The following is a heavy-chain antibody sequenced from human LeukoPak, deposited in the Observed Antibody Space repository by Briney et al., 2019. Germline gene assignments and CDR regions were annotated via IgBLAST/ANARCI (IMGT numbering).Heavy chain of an antibody. D-gene: IGHD4-11*01. CDR1: GGSISSYY. CDR3: VRDRRESSKPNDAFDI. V-gene: IGHV4-59*01. CDR2: IYYTGAT. Sequence: SETLSLTCSVSGGSISSYYWSWIRQPPGKGLEWIGYIYYTGATYYNPSLESRVTVSIDTSKRQLSLELRSVTAADTAVYFCVRDRRESSKPNDAFDIWGQGIMVAVSS. J-gene: IGHJ3*02.